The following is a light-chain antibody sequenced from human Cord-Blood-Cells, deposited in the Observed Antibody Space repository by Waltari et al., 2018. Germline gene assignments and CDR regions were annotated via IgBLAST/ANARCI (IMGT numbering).Light chain of an antibody. J-gene: IGLJ2*01. CDR1: SSDVGGYNY. V-gene: IGLV2-11*01. Sequence: QSALTQPRSVSGSPGQSVPISCTGTSSDVGGYNYVSWYQQHPDKATKLMIYDVSKRPSGVPDRFSGSKSGNTASLTISGLQAEDEADYYCCSYAGSYTWVFGGGTKLTVL. CDR2: DVS. CDR3: CSYAGSYTWV.